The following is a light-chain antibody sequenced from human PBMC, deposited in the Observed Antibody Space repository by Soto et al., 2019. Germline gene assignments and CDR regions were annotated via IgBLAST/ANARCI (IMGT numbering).Light chain of an antibody. Sequence: DIQLTQAPSSLSASVGDIITITCRESQRISTSLNWYQQKPGKAPELVIYTASSLESGVTSRFSCSGAGTDFPLTISSLQPEDLATYYCQQHYNPPWTFGQGTKVE. CDR3: QQHYNPPWT. V-gene: IGKV1-39*01. CDR1: QRISTS. CDR2: TAS. J-gene: IGKJ1*01.